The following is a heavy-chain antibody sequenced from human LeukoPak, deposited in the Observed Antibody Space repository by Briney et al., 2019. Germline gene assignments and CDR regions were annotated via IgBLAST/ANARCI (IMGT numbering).Heavy chain of an antibody. D-gene: IGHD3-10*01. CDR2: IFYNGTDK. Sequence: GGSLRLSCAASGFIFRTYDMNWVRQAPGKGLEWVAFIFYNGTDKYADSVKGRFTISRDNSKNTLYLEMNRLRPEDTALYYCAKAGASGSGPIDSWGQGTPVIVSS. CDR3: AKAGASGSGPIDS. V-gene: IGHV3-30*02. J-gene: IGHJ4*02. CDR1: GFIFRTYD.